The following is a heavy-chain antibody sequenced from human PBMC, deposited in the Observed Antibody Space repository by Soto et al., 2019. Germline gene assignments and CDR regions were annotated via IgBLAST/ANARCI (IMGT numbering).Heavy chain of an antibody. CDR3: ARSLITIFGVVNIGWFDP. J-gene: IGHJ5*02. Sequence: QLQLQESGPGLVKPSETLSLTCTVSGGSISSSSYYWGWIRQPPGKGLEWIGSIYYSGSTYYNPSLKSRVTISVDTSKNQFSLKLSSVTAADTAVYYCARSLITIFGVVNIGWFDPWGQGTLVTVSS. CDR1: GGSISSSSYY. D-gene: IGHD3-3*01. CDR2: IYYSGST. V-gene: IGHV4-39*01.